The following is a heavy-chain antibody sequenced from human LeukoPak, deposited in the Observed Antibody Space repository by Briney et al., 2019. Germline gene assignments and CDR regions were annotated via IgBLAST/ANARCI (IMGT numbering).Heavy chain of an antibody. J-gene: IGHJ5*02. V-gene: IGHV1-2*02. D-gene: IGHD3-10*01. Sequence: ASVKVSCKASGYTFTGYYMHWVRQAPGQGLEWMGWINPNRGGTNYAQKFQGRVTMTRDTSISTAYMELSRLRSDDTAVYYCARGITMVRGVIARLNWFDPWGQGTLVTVSS. CDR2: INPNRGGT. CDR3: ARGITMVRGVIARLNWFDP. CDR1: GYTFTGYY.